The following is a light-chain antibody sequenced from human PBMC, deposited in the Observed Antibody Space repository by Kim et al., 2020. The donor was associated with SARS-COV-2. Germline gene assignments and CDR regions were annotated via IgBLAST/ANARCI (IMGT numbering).Light chain of an antibody. CDR1: SINVGGYKA. Sequence: GHALTVTCTGPSINVGGYKAVCWYQQHPGQAPNLVIHDDNKRPSGVSSRFSGSKSGTTASLTISGLQAEDEADYYCSSLTSSITYVFGTGTKVTVL. J-gene: IGLJ1*01. CDR3: SSLTSSITYV. V-gene: IGLV2-14*03. CDR2: DDN.